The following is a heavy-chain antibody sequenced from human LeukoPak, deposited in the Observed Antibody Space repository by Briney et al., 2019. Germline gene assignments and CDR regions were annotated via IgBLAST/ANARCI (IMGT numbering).Heavy chain of an antibody. CDR3: AGGYIYGSAYHYMDV. J-gene: IGHJ6*03. Sequence: ASVKVSCKASGYTFTGYYMHWVRQAPGQGLEWMGWINPNSGGTNYAQKFQGRVTMTRDTSISTAYMELSRLRSDDTAVYYCAGGYIYGSAYHYMDVWGKGTTVTISS. D-gene: IGHD5-18*01. V-gene: IGHV1-2*02. CDR2: INPNSGGT. CDR1: GYTFTGYY.